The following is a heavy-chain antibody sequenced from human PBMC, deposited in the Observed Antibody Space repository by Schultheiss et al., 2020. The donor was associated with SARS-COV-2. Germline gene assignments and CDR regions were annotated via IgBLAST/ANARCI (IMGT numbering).Heavy chain of an antibody. CDR1: GGSFSGYY. CDR3: ARGFEAYYYDSSGYNPMYDY. D-gene: IGHD3-22*01. V-gene: IGHV4-34*01. Sequence: SQTLSLTCAVYGGSFSGYYWSWIRQPPGKGLEWIGSIYHSGSTNYNPSLKSRVTISVDTSKNQFSLKLSSVTAADTAVYYCARGFEAYYYDSSGYNPMYDYWGQGTLVTVSS. J-gene: IGHJ4*02. CDR2: IYHSGST.